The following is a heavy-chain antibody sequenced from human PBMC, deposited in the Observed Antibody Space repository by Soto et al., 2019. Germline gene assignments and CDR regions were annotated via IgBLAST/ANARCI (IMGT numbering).Heavy chain of an antibody. CDR1: GGTFSIYT. D-gene: IGHD2-21*02. J-gene: IGHJ3*01. CDR3: ARGDVTLGPESQGAFDV. CDR2: FIPMIGTA. Sequence: QVQLVHSGAEVKRPGSSINLSCKASGGTFSIYTVSWVRQAPGQGLEWMGRFIPMIGTANYAQNFQGRVTLIADKTATTASMELISLTPQDTALYDCARGDVTLGPESQGAFDVWGQGTAVTVSP. V-gene: IGHV1-69*08.